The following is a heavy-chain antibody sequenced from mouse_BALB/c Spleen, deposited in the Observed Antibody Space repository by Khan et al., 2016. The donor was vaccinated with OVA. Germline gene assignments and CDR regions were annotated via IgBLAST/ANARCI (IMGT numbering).Heavy chain of an antibody. CDR3: ARKNYYGYAMDY. Sequence: EVKLLESGPGLVKPSQSLSLTCTVTGYSITSGYAWNWIWQFPGNKLEWMGYISYSGSTSYNPSLRSRIYITRDISKNQFFLQLNSVTTEEAATYYCARKNYYGYAMDYWGQGTSVTVSS. CDR1: GYSITSGYA. CDR2: ISYSGST. J-gene: IGHJ4*01. V-gene: IGHV3-2*02. D-gene: IGHD1-1*01.